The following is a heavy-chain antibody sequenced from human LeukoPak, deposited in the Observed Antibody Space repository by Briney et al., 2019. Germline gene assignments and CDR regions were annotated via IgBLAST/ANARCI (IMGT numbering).Heavy chain of an antibody. CDR2: INHSGST. Sequence: SETLSLTCAVYGGSFSGYYWSWIRQPPRKGLEWIGEINHSGSTTYNPSLKSQVSISIDTSKNQFSLKLSSVTAADTAVYYCARGNSSSCPDYWGQGTLVTVSS. J-gene: IGHJ4*02. D-gene: IGHD6-13*01. CDR1: GGSFSGYY. CDR3: ARGNSSSCPDY. V-gene: IGHV4-34*01.